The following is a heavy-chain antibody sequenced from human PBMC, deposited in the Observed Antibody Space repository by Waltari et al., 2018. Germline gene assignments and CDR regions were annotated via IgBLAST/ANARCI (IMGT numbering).Heavy chain of an antibody. V-gene: IGHV4-4*02. CDR2: VRGSGKT. CDR1: GDSIRDPVW. CDR3: ARDRGRGLYLDS. J-gene: IGHJ4*02. Sequence: QLQLQESGPRLVKPSGSLSLTCAVSGDSIRDPVWWSWVRQPPGKGLEWIGQVRGSGKTNYNPSFASRVTISLDTSSNQISLRLTSAAAADTAVYYCARDRGRGLYLDSWGQGTLIAVSP. D-gene: IGHD2-15*01.